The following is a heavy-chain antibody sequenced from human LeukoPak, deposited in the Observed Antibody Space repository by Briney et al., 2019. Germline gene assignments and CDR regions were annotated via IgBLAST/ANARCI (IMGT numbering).Heavy chain of an antibody. Sequence: PGGSLRLSCAASGFRFSDYYMSWIRQAPGKGQEWVSHIGSSGSTIYYADSMKGRFTISRDNAKNSLYLQMNSLRAEDTAVYYCARALWLGEGFFDYWGQGTLVTVSS. CDR2: IGSSGSTI. V-gene: IGHV3-11*04. D-gene: IGHD3-10*01. CDR1: GFRFSDYY. J-gene: IGHJ4*02. CDR3: ARALWLGEGFFDY.